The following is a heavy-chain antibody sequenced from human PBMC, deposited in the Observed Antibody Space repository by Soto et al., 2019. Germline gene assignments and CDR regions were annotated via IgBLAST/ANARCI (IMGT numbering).Heavy chain of an antibody. CDR1: GGSISSSSYY. CDR2: IYYSGST. D-gene: IGHD3-22*01. V-gene: IGHV4-39*01. J-gene: IGHJ6*02. Sequence: PSETLSLTCTVSGGSISSSSYYWGWIRQPPGKGLEWIGSIYYSGSTYYNPSLKSRVTISVDTSKNQFSLKLSSVTAADTAVYYCASLGDYYDSSGYYSVYYYGMDVWGQGTTVTVSS. CDR3: ASLGDYYDSSGYYSVYYYGMDV.